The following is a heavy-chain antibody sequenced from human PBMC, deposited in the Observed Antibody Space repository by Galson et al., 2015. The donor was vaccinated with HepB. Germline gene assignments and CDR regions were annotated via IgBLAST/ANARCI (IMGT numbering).Heavy chain of an antibody. V-gene: IGHV3-15*01. D-gene: IGHD6-25*01. CDR2: IKSKSDGGTT. J-gene: IGHJ3*01. CDR1: GFTFSKAW. CDR3: TPEGTDSSGWKGTFDF. Sequence: SLRLSCAVSGFTFSKAWVSWVRQALGKGLEWVGRIKSKSDGGTTDYAAPVKGRFTISRDDSKNTLYLQMNSLKTEDTAVYYCTPEGTDSSGWKGTFDFWGQGTMVTVSS.